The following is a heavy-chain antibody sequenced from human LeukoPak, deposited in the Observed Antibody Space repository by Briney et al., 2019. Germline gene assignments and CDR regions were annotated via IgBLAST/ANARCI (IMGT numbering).Heavy chain of an antibody. Sequence: ASVKVSCTASGYTFTGYYMHWVRQAPGQGLEWMGWINPNSGGTTYAQKFQGRVTMTRDTSITTAYMELSRLRSDDSAVYSCAKDYSGTFQTNAFDIWGQGTMVIVSS. CDR3: AKDYSGTFQTNAFDI. CDR2: INPNSGGT. CDR1: GYTFTGYY. J-gene: IGHJ3*02. D-gene: IGHD5-12*01. V-gene: IGHV1-2*02.